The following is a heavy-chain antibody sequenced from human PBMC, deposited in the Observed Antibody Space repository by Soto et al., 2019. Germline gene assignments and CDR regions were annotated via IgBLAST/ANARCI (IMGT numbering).Heavy chain of an antibody. Sequence: NLPETLSLTCTVSGGSISSYYWSWIRQPPGKGLEWIGYIHYSGSTNYNPSLKSRVTISVDTSKNQFSLKLSSVTAADTAVYYCARAKAPLYSSSWYWFDPWGQGTLVTVSS. V-gene: IGHV4-59*08. J-gene: IGHJ5*02. CDR2: IHYSGST. D-gene: IGHD6-13*01. CDR3: ARAKAPLYSSSWYWFDP. CDR1: GGSISSYY.